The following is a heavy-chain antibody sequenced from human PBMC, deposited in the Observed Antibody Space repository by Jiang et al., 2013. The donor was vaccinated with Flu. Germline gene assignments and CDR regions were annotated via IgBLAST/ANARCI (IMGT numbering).Heavy chain of an antibody. V-gene: IGHV1-8*02. J-gene: IGHJ4*02. CDR1: GYTFTSYD. D-gene: IGHD3-10*01. CDR2: MNPNSGNT. CDR3: ARGRAGYYGSGSYRHFDY. Sequence: VKVSCKASGYTFTSYDINWVRQATGQGLEWMGWMNPNSGNTGYAQKFQGRVTMTRNTSVSTAYMELSSLRSEDTAVYYCARGRAGYYGSGSYRHFDYWGQGTLVTVSS.